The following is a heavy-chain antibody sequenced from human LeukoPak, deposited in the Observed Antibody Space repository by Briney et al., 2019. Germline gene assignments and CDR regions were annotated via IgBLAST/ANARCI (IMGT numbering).Heavy chain of an antibody. V-gene: IGHV3-53*01. CDR1: GFTVSSNY. J-gene: IGHJ6*02. CDR3: ARDRKYDFWSGPQPYGMDV. CDR2: ICRGGST. D-gene: IGHD3-3*01. Sequence: GGSLRLSCAASGFTVSSNYMSWVRQSPGKGLEWVSVICRGGSTYYADSVKGRFTISRDNCKNTLYLQMNSLRAEDTAVYYCARDRKYDFWSGPQPYGMDVWGQGTTVTVSS.